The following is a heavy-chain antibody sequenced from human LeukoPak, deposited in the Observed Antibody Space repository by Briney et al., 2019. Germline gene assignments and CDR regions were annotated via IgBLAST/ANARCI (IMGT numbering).Heavy chain of an antibody. CDR3: ASQNYGGHPYDY. J-gene: IGHJ4*02. CDR2: ISSDGTYI. CDR1: GLTFSSST. Sequence: GSLRLSCAASGLTFSSSTMNWLRQAPGMGLEWVSSISSDGTYIYYADSMKGRFTISRDNAKSSLYLHMSSLRAEDTAVYYCASQNYGGHPYDYWGQGTLVTVSS. V-gene: IGHV3-21*06. D-gene: IGHD4-23*01.